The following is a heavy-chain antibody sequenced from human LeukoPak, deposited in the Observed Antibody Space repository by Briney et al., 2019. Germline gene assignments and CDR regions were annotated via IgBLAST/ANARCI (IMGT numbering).Heavy chain of an antibody. Sequence: GGSLRLSCAASGFTFSSYSMNWVRQAAGKGLEWISYISSSSSTKYYADSVKGRFTISRDNAKNSLHLQMNSLRAEDTAVYYCARLVSGERWTFDAFDIWGQGRTVTVSS. CDR2: ISSSSSTK. D-gene: IGHD1-1*01. J-gene: IGHJ3*02. V-gene: IGHV3-48*04. CDR3: ARLVSGERWTFDAFDI. CDR1: GFTFSSYS.